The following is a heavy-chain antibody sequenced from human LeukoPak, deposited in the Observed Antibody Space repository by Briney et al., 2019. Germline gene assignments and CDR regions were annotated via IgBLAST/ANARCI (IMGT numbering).Heavy chain of an antibody. Sequence: GGSLRLSCAASGFTFSSYAMHWVRQAPGKGLEWVAVISYDGSNKYYADSVKGRFTISRDNSKNTLYLQMNSLRAEDTAVYYCARDLIAAAGTFDPWGQGTLSPSPQ. D-gene: IGHD6-13*01. CDR2: ISYDGSNK. V-gene: IGHV3-30-3*01. CDR3: ARDLIAAAGTFDP. CDR1: GFTFSSYA. J-gene: IGHJ5*02.